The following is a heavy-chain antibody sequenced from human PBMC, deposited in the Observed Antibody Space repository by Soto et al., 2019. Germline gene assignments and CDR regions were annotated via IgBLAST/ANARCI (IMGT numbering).Heavy chain of an antibody. J-gene: IGHJ5*02. D-gene: IGHD3-3*02. V-gene: IGHV4-31*03. CDR3: ARDHFWSAQGWFDP. Sequence: PSETLSLTCTVSGGSISSGGYYWSWIRQHPGKGLEWIGYIYYSGSTYYNPSLKSRVTISVDTSKNQFSLKLSSVTAADTAVYYCARDHFWSAQGWFDPWGQGTLVTVSS. CDR1: GGSISSGGYY. CDR2: IYYSGST.